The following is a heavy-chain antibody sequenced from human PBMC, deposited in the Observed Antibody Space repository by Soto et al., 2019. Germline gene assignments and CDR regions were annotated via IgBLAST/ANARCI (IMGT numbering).Heavy chain of an antibody. V-gene: IGHV1-18*01. D-gene: IGHD4-4*01. J-gene: IGHJ4*02. CDR1: GYIFTSYG. Sequence: QVKLVQSGAEVKKPGASVKVSCKASGYIFTSYGFSWVRQAPGQGLEWVGWINAYTGNTNDAQRFQGRVTVTTDTPTSTADLELRNLRSDDTVVYYWARIIDYNSDYWGMGSLVTVSS. CDR2: INAYTGNT. CDR3: ARIIDYNSDY.